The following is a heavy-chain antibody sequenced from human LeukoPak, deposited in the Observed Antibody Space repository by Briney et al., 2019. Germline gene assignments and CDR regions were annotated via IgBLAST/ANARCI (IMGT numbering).Heavy chain of an antibody. J-gene: IGHJ5*02. CDR2: IRSKANSYAT. V-gene: IGHV3-73*01. Sequence: GGSLRLSCAASGLTFSGSAMHWVRQASGKGLEWVGRIRSKANSYATAYAASVKGRFTISRDDSKNTAYLQMNSLKTEDTAVYYCTSPGPHYYGSGRNWFDPWGQGTLVTVSS. CDR3: TSPGPHYYGSGRNWFDP. D-gene: IGHD3-10*01. CDR1: GLTFSGSA.